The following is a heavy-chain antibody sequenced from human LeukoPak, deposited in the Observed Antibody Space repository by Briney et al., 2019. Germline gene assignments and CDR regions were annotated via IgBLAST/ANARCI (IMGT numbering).Heavy chain of an antibody. CDR3: VRDGDAYNFDF. D-gene: IGHD5-24*01. CDR1: GFTLSLAW. J-gene: IGHJ4*02. V-gene: IGHV3-74*01. CDR2: IKYDGSYT. Sequence: GGSLRLSCATSGFTLSLAWMHWVRQAPGKGLEWVSLIKYDGSYTNYADSVKGRFTISRDNARNTLSLHMISLRAEDTAVYFCVRDGDAYNFDFWGQGVLVTVSS.